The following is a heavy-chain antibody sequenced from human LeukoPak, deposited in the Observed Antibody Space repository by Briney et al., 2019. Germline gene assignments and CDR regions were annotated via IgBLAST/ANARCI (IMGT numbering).Heavy chain of an antibody. J-gene: IGHJ5*02. CDR3: ARAYGDYVRFNWFDP. CDR2: IWYDGSNK. V-gene: IGHV3-33*08. Sequence: GGSLRLSCAASGFTFNSYEMNLVRQAPGKGLEWVAVIWYDGSNKYYADSVKGRFTISRDNSKNTMYLQMNSLRAEDTAVYYCARAYGDYVRFNWFDPWGQGTLVTVSS. D-gene: IGHD4-17*01. CDR1: GFTFNSYE.